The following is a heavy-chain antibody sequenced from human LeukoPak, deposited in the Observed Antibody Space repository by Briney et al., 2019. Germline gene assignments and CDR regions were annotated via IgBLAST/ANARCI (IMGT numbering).Heavy chain of an antibody. CDR2: IRGDEIWT. CDR1: GFTLSNHW. V-gene: IGHV3-74*01. CDR3: AREYSSGPKRTDAFDI. J-gene: IGHJ3*02. Sequence: PGGSLRLSCAPSGFTLSNHWMHWVRQVPGKGLVWVSRIRGDEIWTSYADSVKGRFIISRDNAKDTLYLQMNSLRTEDTAVYYCAREYSSGPKRTDAFDIWGQGTMVTVSS. D-gene: IGHD3-22*01.